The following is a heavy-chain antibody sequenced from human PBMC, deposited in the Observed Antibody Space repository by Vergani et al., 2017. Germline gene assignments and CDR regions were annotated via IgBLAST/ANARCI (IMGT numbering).Heavy chain of an antibody. CDR1: GFSFNTYG. CDR3: VRESAFCRGTDCYSSYFDY. Sequence: VQLVETGGGVVQPGGSLRLYCATSGFSFNTYGAHWVRQAPEKGLEWVAHISPDGSATSYVDSVKGRFTISRDNTKNSLSLQMSGLRVEDTAVYYCVRESAFCRGTDCYSSYFDYWGQGTLVTVSS. V-gene: IGHV3-7*01. J-gene: IGHJ4*02. D-gene: IGHD2-15*01. CDR2: ISPDGSAT.